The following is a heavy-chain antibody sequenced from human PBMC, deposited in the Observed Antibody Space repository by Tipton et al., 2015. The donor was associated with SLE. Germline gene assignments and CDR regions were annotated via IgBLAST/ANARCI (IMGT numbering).Heavy chain of an antibody. Sequence: QVQLVQSGAEVKKPGSSVKVSCKASGGTFNSYAISWVRQAPGQGLEWMGGIIPIVGVAYYAQKFQGRVTITADKSTSTAYMGLSSLRSDDTAVYYCARTPGAARANYLDYWGEGSLVAVAP. V-gene: IGHV1-69*17. CDR2: IIPIVGVA. J-gene: IGHJ4*02. CDR3: ARTPGAARANYLDY. CDR1: GGTFNSYA. D-gene: IGHD6-13*01.